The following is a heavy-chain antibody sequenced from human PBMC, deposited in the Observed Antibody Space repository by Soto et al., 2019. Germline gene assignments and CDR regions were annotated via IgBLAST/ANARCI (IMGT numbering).Heavy chain of an antibody. J-gene: IGHJ6*02. Sequence: GGSLRLSGTISGFIFSDYEMNWVRQSPGKGLEWVSYINIRGTTIYYADSVKGRFIIARDNAKHSVYLQMNNLRAEDTAIYFCARGFSNFERHYHYYYGMDVWGQGTTVTVSS. CDR2: INIRGTTI. V-gene: IGHV3-48*03. CDR3: ARGFSNFERHYHYYYGMDV. CDR1: GFIFSDYE. D-gene: IGHD4-4*01.